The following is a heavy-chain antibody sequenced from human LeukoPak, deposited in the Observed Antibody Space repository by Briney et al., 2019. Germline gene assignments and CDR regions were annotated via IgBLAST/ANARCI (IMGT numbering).Heavy chain of an antibody. V-gene: IGHV4-34*01. J-gene: IGHJ4*02. Sequence: SEALSLTCAVYGGSFRGYYWSWIRQPPGKGLEGIGEINHSGSTNYSPSLRSRVTILVDTSKNQFSLKLSSVTAADTAVYYCARGRVRRDGYNYVFGYWGQGTLVTVSS. CDR2: INHSGST. CDR3: ARGRVRRDGYNYVFGY. D-gene: IGHD5-24*01. CDR1: GGSFRGYY.